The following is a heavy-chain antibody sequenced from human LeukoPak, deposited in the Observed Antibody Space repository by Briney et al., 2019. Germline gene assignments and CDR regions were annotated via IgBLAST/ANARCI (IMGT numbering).Heavy chain of an antibody. CDR3: AKFTLEYSSSWPYYFDY. V-gene: IGHV3-23*01. Sequence: GGSLRLSCAASGFTFSSYAMSWVRQAPGKGLEWVSAISGSGGSTYYADSVKGRFTISRDNSKNTLYLQMNSLRAEDTAVYYCAKFTLEYSSSWPYYFDYWGQGTLVTVSS. J-gene: IGHJ4*02. CDR2: ISGSGGST. D-gene: IGHD6-13*01. CDR1: GFTFSSYA.